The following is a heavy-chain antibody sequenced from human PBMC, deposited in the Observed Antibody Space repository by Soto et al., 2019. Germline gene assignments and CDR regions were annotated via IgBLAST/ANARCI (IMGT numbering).Heavy chain of an antibody. J-gene: IGHJ4*02. CDR2: TFYRSKWYN. D-gene: IGHD3-10*01. V-gene: IGHV6-1*01. CDR1: WDRVSRNSAA. CDR3: ARESTMVRGVINPLDY. Sequence: PSPTLSLTCAISWDRVSRNSAACNWIRQSPSRGLEWLGRTFYRSKWYNDYAESVKSRITINPDTSKNQFSLQLNSVTPEDTAVYYCARESTMVRGVINPLDYWGQGTLVTSPQ.